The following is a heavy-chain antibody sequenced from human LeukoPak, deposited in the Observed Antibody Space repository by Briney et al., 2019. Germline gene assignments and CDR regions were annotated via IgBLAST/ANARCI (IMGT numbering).Heavy chain of an antibody. Sequence: GGSLRLSCAASGFTFSSYAMHWVRQAPGKGLEYVSAISSDGGSTYYADSVKGRFTISRDNSKNTLYLQMGSLRAEDLAVYYCARVTLYSGAYYCDKWGQGTLVTVSS. D-gene: IGHD3-22*01. CDR1: GFTFSSYA. V-gene: IGHV3-64*02. CDR2: ISSDGGST. CDR3: ARVTLYSGAYYCDK. J-gene: IGHJ4*02.